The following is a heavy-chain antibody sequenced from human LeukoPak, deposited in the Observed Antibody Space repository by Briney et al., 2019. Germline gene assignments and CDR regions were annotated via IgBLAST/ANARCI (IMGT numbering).Heavy chain of an antibody. CDR3: ARGRTTEMDY. Sequence: SETLSLTCTVSGGSISSSGYYWGWIRQPPGKGLEWIGSIYYSGSTYYNPSLKSRVTISLDASKNQFSLKLTSVTAADTAVYYCARGRTTEMDYWGQGTLVTVSS. J-gene: IGHJ4*02. CDR1: GGSISSSGYY. D-gene: IGHD4-11*01. V-gene: IGHV4-39*07. CDR2: IYYSGST.